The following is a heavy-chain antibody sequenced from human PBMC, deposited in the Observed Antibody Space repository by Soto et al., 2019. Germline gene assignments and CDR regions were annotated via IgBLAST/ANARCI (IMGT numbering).Heavy chain of an antibody. V-gene: IGHV3-15*07. CDR2: IKSKTDGGTT. J-gene: IGHJ6*02. CDR3: TTDLRYSGSPDAMNYYGMDV. CDR1: GFTFSNAW. Sequence: GGSLRLSCAASGFTFSNAWMNWVRQAPGKGLEWVGRIKSKTDGGTTDYAAPVKGRFTISRDGSKNTLYLQMNSLKTGDTAVYYCTTDLRYSGSPDAMNYYGMDVWGQGTTVTVSS. D-gene: IGHD1-26*01.